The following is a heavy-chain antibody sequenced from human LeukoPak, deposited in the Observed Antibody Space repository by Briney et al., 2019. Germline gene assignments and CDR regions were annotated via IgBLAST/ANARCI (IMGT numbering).Heavy chain of an antibody. CDR3: ARHSVAGGIFDY. D-gene: IGHD6-19*01. J-gene: IGHJ4*02. CDR2: IYYSGTT. V-gene: IGHV4-39*01. Sequence: SETLSLTCPVSGDSISSSSYYWGWIPHPPGKGLEWIGDIYYSGTTYYNPSLKSRVTISVDTSKNQFYLKVSSVTAADTAVYYCARHSVAGGIFDYWGQGILVTVSS. CDR1: GDSISSSSYY.